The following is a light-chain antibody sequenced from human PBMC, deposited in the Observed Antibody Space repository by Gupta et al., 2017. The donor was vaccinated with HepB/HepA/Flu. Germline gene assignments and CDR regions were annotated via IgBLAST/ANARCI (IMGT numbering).Light chain of an antibody. V-gene: IGKV3-20*01. CDR2: GAS. CDR3: QRDGSPLT. Sequence: EIVLTQSPGTLSLSPGERATLSCRASQSVSSSYLAWYQQKPGQAPRLLISGASSRATGIPDRFSGSGSGADFTLTSSRLEAEDFVVYYCQRDGSPLTFGGGTKVEIK. J-gene: IGKJ4*01. CDR1: QSVSSSY.